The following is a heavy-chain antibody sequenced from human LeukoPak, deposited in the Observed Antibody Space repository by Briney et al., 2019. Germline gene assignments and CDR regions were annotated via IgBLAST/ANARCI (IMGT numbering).Heavy chain of an antibody. CDR3: ERSSQGAFDI. Sequence: PGGSLRLSCVASGLTFSSYAMTWVRQAPGKGLEWVSGISDSGGSTYYADSVKGRFTISRDNSKNTLYLQMNSLRPEDTAVYYCERSSQGAFDIWGQGTMVTVSS. CDR1: GLTFSSYA. D-gene: IGHD2-15*01. V-gene: IGHV3-23*01. CDR2: ISDSGGST. J-gene: IGHJ3*02.